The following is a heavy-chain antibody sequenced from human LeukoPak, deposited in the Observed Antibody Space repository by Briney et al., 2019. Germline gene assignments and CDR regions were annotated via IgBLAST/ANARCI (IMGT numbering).Heavy chain of an antibody. CDR3: AKEKNPNIVVVTDY. CDR1: GFTFRSYA. V-gene: IGHV3-23*01. CDR2: ISGSGGST. Sequence: GGSLRLSGEAPGFTFRSYAVSWVGRAPGKGLEGVSGISGSGGSTYYADSVKGRFTISRDNSKNTLYLQMNSLRAEDTAVYYCAKEKNPNIVVVTDYWGQGTLVTVSS. D-gene: IGHD3-22*01. J-gene: IGHJ4*02.